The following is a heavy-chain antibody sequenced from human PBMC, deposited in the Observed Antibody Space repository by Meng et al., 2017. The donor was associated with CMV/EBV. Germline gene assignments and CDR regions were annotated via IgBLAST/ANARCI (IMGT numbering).Heavy chain of an antibody. CDR2: IVVGSGNT. CDR3: TTGVRVIVISQNPELTDY. D-gene: IGHD3-16*02. V-gene: IGHV1-58*01. J-gene: IGHJ4*02. Sequence: SVKVSCKASGFTFTSSAVQWVRQARGQRLEWIGWIVVGSGNTNYAQKFQERVTITRDMSTSTAYMELSSLRSEDTAVYYCTTGVRVIVISQNPELTDYWGQGTLVTVSS. CDR1: GFTFTSSA.